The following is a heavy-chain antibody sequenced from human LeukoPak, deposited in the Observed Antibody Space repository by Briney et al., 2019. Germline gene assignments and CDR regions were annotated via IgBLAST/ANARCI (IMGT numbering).Heavy chain of an antibody. D-gene: IGHD4-11*01. CDR2: ISGSGGST. CDR3: ATAVGRSNCDGFDY. J-gene: IGHJ4*02. Sequence: GGSLRLSCAASGFTFSSYAMSWVRQAPGKGLEWVSAISGSGGSTYYADSVKGRFTISRDNSKNTLYLQMNSLRAEGTAVYYCATAVGRSNCDGFDYWGQGTLVTVSS. CDR1: GFTFSSYA. V-gene: IGHV3-23*01.